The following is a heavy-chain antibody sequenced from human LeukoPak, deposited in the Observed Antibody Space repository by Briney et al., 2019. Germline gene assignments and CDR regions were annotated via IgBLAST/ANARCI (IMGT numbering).Heavy chain of an antibody. CDR1: GFPFSRYA. CDR2: ISGSGGST. D-gene: IGHD3-3*01. CDR3: AKPHVLRFLEWLLDY. J-gene: IGHJ4*02. Sequence: GGSLRLSCAASGFPFSRYAMSWARQAPGKGLEWVSAISGSGGSTYYADSVKGRFTISRDNSKNTLYLQMNSLRAEDTAVYYCAKPHVLRFLEWLLDYWGQGTLVTVSS. V-gene: IGHV3-23*01.